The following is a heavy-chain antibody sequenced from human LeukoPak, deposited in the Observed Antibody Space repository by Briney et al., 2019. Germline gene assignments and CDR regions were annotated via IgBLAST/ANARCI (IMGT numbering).Heavy chain of an antibody. CDR2: IYYSGST. CDR1: GGSISSYY. D-gene: IGHD3-10*01. CDR3: ARDDSYYYGSGSYWGPFDI. Sequence: PSETLSLTCTVSGGSISSYYWSWIRQPPGKGLEWIGYIYYSGSTNYNPSLKSRVTISVETSKNQFSLKLSSVTAADTAVYYCARDDSYYYGSGSYWGPFDIWGQGTMVTVSS. J-gene: IGHJ3*02. V-gene: IGHV4-59*01.